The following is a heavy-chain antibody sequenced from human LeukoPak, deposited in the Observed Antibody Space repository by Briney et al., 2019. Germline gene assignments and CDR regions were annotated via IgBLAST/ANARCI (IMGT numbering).Heavy chain of an antibody. V-gene: IGHV4-59*01. J-gene: IGHJ4*02. CDR1: GGSFSGYY. CDR3: ARFKRAGGWSYFDY. D-gene: IGHD6-19*01. CDR2: IYNSGST. Sequence: SETLSLTCAVYGGSFSGYYWSWIRKPPGKGLEWIGHIYNSGSTNYSPSLKSRVTISVDTSKNQFSLKLSSVTAADTAVYYCARFKRAGGWSYFDYWGQGTLVTVSS.